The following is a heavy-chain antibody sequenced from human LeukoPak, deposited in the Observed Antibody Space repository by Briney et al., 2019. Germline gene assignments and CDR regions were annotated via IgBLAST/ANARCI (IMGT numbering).Heavy chain of an antibody. CDR2: IWYDGSNK. CDR1: GFTFSNHG. V-gene: IGHV3-30*02. J-gene: IGHJ4*02. CDR3: AKEKLPSGYSFLTDY. D-gene: IGHD5-18*01. Sequence: PGGSLRLSCAASGFTFSNHGMHWVRQAPGKGLEWVAAIWYDGSNKYYGDSVKGRFTISRDNSKNTLYLQMNSLRPEDTAVYYCAKEKLPSGYSFLTDYWGQGTLVTVSS.